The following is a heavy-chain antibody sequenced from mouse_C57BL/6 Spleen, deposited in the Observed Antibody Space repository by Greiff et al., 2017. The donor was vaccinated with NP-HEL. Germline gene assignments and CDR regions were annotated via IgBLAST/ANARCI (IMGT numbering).Heavy chain of an antibody. CDR2: INYDGSST. J-gene: IGHJ2*01. V-gene: IGHV5-16*01. CDR3: AREGYDGYYFDY. CDR1: GFTFSDYY. D-gene: IGHD2-3*01. Sequence: EVKLVESEGGLVQPGSSMKLSCTASGFTFSDYYMAWVRQVPEKGLEWVANINYDGSSTYYLDSLKSRFIISRDNAKNILYLQMSSLKSEDTDTYYGAREGYDGYYFDYWGQGTTLTVSS.